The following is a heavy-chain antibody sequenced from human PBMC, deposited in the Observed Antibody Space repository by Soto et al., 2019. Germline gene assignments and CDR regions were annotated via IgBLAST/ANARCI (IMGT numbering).Heavy chain of an antibody. J-gene: IGHJ5*02. Sequence: GASVKVSCKTSGYTFSNYGITWVRQAPGQPLEWLGWISLYSDGANYAQKFQGRVSMTTDTSTTTAYMELRSLRSDDTAVYSCAGVVQGAEAWFGPWGQGTLVTVSS. CDR1: GYTFSNYG. V-gene: IGHV1-18*01. CDR2: ISLYSDGA. D-gene: IGHD2-2*01. CDR3: AGVVQGAEAWFGP.